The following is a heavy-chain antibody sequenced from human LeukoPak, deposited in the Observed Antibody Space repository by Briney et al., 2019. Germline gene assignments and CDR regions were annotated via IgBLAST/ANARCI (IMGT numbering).Heavy chain of an antibody. CDR1: GGSISSYY. CDR3: ARHAGIVGVDY. J-gene: IGHJ4*02. Sequence: SETLSLTCTVSGGSISSYYWSWLRQPPGKGLEWIGYIYYSGSTNYNPSLKSRVTISVDTSKNQFSLKLSSVTAADTAVYYCARHAGIVGVDYWGQGTLVTVSS. D-gene: IGHD1-26*01. V-gene: IGHV4-59*08. CDR2: IYYSGST.